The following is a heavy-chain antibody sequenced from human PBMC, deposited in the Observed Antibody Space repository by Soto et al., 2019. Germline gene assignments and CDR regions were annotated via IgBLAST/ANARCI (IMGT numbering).Heavy chain of an antibody. V-gene: IGHV3-23*01. CDR2: LSGSSSST. CDR1: GFSFGSSV. D-gene: IGHD2-15*01. J-gene: IGHJ6*02. Sequence: PGGSLRLSCAASGFSFGSSVMSWVRQAPGKGLEWVSALSGSSSSTYYADSVKGRFTISRDNSKNTLYLQMNSLRADDTAVYYCAKDLRGSVWGQGTTVTVS. CDR3: AKDLRGSV.